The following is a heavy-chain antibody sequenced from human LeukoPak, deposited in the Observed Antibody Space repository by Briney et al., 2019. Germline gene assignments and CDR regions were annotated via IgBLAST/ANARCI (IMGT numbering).Heavy chain of an antibody. CDR1: GYTFTSYD. CDR2: MNPNSGNT. V-gene: IGHV1-8*03. J-gene: IGHJ4*02. CDR3: ARDVEFSGSSGGDY. Sequence: ASVKVSCKASGYTFTSYDINWVRQATGQGLEWMGWMNPNSGNTGYAQKFQGRVTITRNTSISTAYMELSSLRSEDTAVYYCARDVEFSGSSGGDYWGQGTLVTVSS. D-gene: IGHD1-26*01.